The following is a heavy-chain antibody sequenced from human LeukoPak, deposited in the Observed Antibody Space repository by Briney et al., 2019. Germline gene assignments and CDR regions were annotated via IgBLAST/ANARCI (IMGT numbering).Heavy chain of an antibody. CDR2: IYYSGST. CDR3: ARDVLGIAAA. Sequence: SETLSLTCTVSGGSISSYYWSWIRQPPGKGLEWIGYIYYSGSTNYNPSLKSRVTISVDTSKNQFSLKLSSVTAADTAVYYCARDVLGIAAARGQGTLVTVSS. V-gene: IGHV4-59*01. D-gene: IGHD6-13*01. CDR1: GGSISSYY. J-gene: IGHJ4*02.